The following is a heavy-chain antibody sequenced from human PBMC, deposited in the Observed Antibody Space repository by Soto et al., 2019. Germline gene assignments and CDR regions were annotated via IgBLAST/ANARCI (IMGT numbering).Heavy chain of an antibody. CDR1: GGYISSSSCY. CDR2: IYYSGST. J-gene: IGHJ4*02. V-gene: IGHV4-39*01. D-gene: IGHD4-17*01. CDR3: ARQTHDYGDEFDY. Sequence: PSETLSLTCTVSGGYISSSSCYWGWIRQPPGKGLEWIGSIYYSGSTYYNPSLKSRVTISVDTSKNQFSLKLSSVTAADTAVYYCARQTHDYGDEFDYWGQGTLVTV.